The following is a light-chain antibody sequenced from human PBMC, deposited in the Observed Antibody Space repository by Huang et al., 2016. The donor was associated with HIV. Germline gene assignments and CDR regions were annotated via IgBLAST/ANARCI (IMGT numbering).Light chain of an antibody. CDR2: GAS. CDR3: QAYDSAPWT. V-gene: IGKV1-27*01. J-gene: IGKJ1*01. Sequence: DIQMDQSPSSLSASVGDSVTVTCRASPAIRNFLAWYQQKPGKPPMLLIYGASTLQSGVPSRFSGSGSGTEFTLTITTLQPGDVGTYYCQAYDSAPWTFGPGTKVEV. CDR1: PAIRNF.